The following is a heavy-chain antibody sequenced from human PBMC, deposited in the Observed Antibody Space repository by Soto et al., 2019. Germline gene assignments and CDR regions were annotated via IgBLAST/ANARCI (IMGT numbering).Heavy chain of an antibody. D-gene: IGHD1-26*01. V-gene: IGHV3-15*07. CDR2: IKSKTDGGTA. CDR1: GFTFSNVW. Sequence: PGGSLRHSCAASGFTFSNVWMTWVRQAPGKGLEWVGRIKSKTDGGTADYAAPVKGRFSISRDDSKDTLYLQMSSLKTEDTAVYYCSIEEAVGSGRYGFEYWGPGTLVNVSS. J-gene: IGHJ4*02. CDR3: SIEEAVGSGRYGFEY.